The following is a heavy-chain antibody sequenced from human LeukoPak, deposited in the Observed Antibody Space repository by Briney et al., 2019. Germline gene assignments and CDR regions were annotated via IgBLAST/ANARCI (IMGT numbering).Heavy chain of an antibody. J-gene: IGHJ4*02. CDR3: AREFRDDYGDPLFDY. D-gene: IGHD4-17*01. CDR1: GGTFSKYT. Sequence: SVKVSCKASGGTFSKYTISWVRQRPGQGLEWMGGITPLFGTANYAQKFQGRVTITADESASTAYMELSSLRSEDTAVYYCAREFRDDYGDPLFDYWGQGTLVTVSS. CDR2: ITPLFGTA. V-gene: IGHV1-69*13.